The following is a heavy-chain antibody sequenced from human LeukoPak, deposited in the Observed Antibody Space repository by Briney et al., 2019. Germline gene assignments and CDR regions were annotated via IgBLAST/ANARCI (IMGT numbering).Heavy chain of an antibody. D-gene: IGHD5-12*01. CDR2: ISAYNGNT. Sequence: ASVTVSCKASGYTFTSYGISWVRQAPGQGLEWMGWISAYNGNTDYAQKLQGRVTMTTDTSTSTAYMELRSLRSDDTAVYYCARTGSGYDLSFWFDHWGQGTLVTVSS. V-gene: IGHV1-18*01. CDR3: ARTGSGYDLSFWFDH. J-gene: IGHJ5*02. CDR1: GYTFTSYG.